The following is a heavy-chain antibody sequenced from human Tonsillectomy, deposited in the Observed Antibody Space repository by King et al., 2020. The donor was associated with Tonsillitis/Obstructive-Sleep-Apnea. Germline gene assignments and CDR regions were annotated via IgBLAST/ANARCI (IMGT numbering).Heavy chain of an antibody. CDR2: IWYDGSNK. Sequence: VQLVESGGGVVQPGRSLRLSCAASGFTFSSYGMHWVRQAPGKGLEWVAVIWYDGSNKYYADSAKGRFTISRDNSKSTLYLQMNSLRAEDSAVYYCAGGYLPVDDNYYMDVWGKGTTVTVSS. D-gene: IGHD2-2*01. CDR3: AGGYLPVDDNYYMDV. V-gene: IGHV3-33*01. J-gene: IGHJ6*03. CDR1: GFTFSSYG.